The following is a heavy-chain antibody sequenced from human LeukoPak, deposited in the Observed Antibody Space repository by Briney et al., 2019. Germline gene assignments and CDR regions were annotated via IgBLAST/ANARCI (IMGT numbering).Heavy chain of an antibody. D-gene: IGHD5-18*01. CDR1: GFTFSSYA. J-gene: IGHJ4*02. V-gene: IGHV3-23*01. CDR2: ISGSGGST. Sequence: GGSLRLTCAASGFTFSSYAMSWVRQAPGKGLEWVSAISGSGGSTYYADSVKGRFTISRDNSKNTLYLQMNSLRAEDTAVYYCAKSKFRAMVTTFDYWGQGTLVTVSS. CDR3: AKSKFRAMVTTFDY.